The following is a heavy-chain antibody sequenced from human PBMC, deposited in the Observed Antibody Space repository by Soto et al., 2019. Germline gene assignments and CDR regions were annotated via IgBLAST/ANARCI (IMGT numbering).Heavy chain of an antibody. CDR2: ISTSSTI. D-gene: IGHD3-22*01. CDR3: ARSAEYDSSGYYYLNWFDP. Sequence: GGSLRLSCEASGFDFSRSWMHWVRQAPGKGLEWVSYISTSSTIYYADSVKGRFTISRDNAKNSLYLQMNSLRDEDTAVYYCARSAEYDSSGYYYLNWFDPWGQGTLVTVSS. CDR1: GFDFSRSW. V-gene: IGHV3-48*02. J-gene: IGHJ5*02.